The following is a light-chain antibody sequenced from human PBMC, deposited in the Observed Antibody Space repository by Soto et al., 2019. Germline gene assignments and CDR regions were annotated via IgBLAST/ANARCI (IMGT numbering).Light chain of an antibody. Sequence: DIQMTESPSSLSASVGDRVTITCRSSQAIIRYLNWYQQKPGKAPQLLIYAASSLQSGVPSRFSGSGSGTDFTLTISSLQPEDFATYYCQQSYSTPHTFGPGTKVDIK. CDR2: AAS. V-gene: IGKV1-39*01. J-gene: IGKJ3*01. CDR3: QQSYSTPHT. CDR1: QAIIRY.